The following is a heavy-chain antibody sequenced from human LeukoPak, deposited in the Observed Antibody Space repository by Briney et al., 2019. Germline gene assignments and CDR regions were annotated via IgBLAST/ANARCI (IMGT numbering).Heavy chain of an antibody. D-gene: IGHD6-19*01. Sequence: PSETLSLTCTVSGGSISSSSYYWGWIRQPPGKGLEWIGSIYYSGSTYYNPSLKSRVTISVDTSKNQFSLKLSSVTAADTAVYYCARLTAVAAAFDYWGQGTLVTVSS. CDR1: GGSISSSSYY. CDR2: IYYSGST. V-gene: IGHV4-39*01. CDR3: ARLTAVAAAFDY. J-gene: IGHJ4*02.